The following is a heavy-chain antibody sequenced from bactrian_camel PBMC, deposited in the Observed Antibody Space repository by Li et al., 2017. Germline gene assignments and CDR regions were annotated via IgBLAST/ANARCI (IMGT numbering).Heavy chain of an antibody. Sequence: HVQLVESGGGSVQAGGSLRLSCAASGFTVGARAMAWFRQAPGKDREGVAVILPGSLTVYADSVKERFTISRDNAKNTLYLQLNSLTREDSAMYYCTRETQWVGYHEFAEYWGQGTQVTVS. CDR3: TRETQWVGYHEFAEY. CDR1: GFTVGARA. D-gene: IGHD5*01. CDR2: ILPGSLT. V-gene: IGHV3S55*01. J-gene: IGHJ4*01.